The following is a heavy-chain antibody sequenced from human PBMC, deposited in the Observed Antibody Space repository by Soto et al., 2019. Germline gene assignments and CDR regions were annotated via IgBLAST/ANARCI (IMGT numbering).Heavy chain of an antibody. V-gene: IGHV3-9*01. CDR3: AKGRSSMIVVVMDY. D-gene: IGHD3-22*01. CDR1: GFNFDDSA. CDR2: ITWNSGHI. J-gene: IGHJ4*02. Sequence: EVQLVESGGALVQPGRSLSLSCVASGFNFDDSAMNWVRQVPGKCREWVSGITWNSGHILYADSVKGRFTISRDNAKKSLYLELNSLRAEDTALYYCAKGRSSMIVVVMDYWGQGTPVTFSS.